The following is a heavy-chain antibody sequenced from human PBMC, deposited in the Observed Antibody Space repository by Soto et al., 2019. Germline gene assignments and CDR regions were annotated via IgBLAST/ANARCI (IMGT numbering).Heavy chain of an antibody. J-gene: IGHJ4*02. CDR1: GHSMSEFH. V-gene: IGHV4-59*12. D-gene: IGHD3-22*01. CDR3: TRLNYYDTSGYPYFFDY. CDR2: VHYVGTI. Sequence: SETLSITCSVSGHSMSEFHWSWIRPFPGKGLAWTGYVHYVGTIKYNPSHKSRVTISVDTSKKQFALNLRSVTAADTAVYYCTRLNYYDTSGYPYFFDYWGQGAPVTVPQ.